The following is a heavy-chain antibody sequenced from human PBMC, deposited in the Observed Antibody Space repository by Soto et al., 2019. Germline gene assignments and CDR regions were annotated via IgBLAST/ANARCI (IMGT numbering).Heavy chain of an antibody. V-gene: IGHV1-18*01. Sequence: QVHLVQSGAEVKKPGASVKVSCKASGYIFSNYGVTWVRQAPGQGLDWMGWIGPYNGKTDYAQNFQGRVTMTADTSTSTAYMELRSLRSDDTAVYYCARDPSGEVVPAASDSWGQGPMVTVSS. CDR3: ARDPSGEVVPAASDS. CDR2: IGPYNGKT. D-gene: IGHD2-2*01. CDR1: GYIFSNYG. J-gene: IGHJ4*02.